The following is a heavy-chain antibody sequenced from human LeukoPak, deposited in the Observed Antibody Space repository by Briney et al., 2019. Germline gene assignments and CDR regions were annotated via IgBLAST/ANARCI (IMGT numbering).Heavy chain of an antibody. D-gene: IGHD3-22*01. V-gene: IGHV3-23*01. CDR1: GFTFSSYA. Sequence: PGGSLRLSCAASGFTFSSYAMSWVRQAPGKGLEWVSAISGSGGSTYYADSVKGRFTISRDNSKNTLYLQMNSLRAEDTAVYYCAKQDAPYYYDSSGYYYDYWGQGTLVTVSS. J-gene: IGHJ4*02. CDR2: ISGSGGST. CDR3: AKQDAPYYYDSSGYYYDY.